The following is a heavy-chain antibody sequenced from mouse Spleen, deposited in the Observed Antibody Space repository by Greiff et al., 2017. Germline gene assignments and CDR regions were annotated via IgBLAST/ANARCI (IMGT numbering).Heavy chain of an antibody. Sequence: QVHVKQSGAELARPGASVKLSCKASGYTFTSYGISWVKQRTGQGLEWIGEIYPRSGNTYYDEKFKGKATLTADKSSSTAYMELRSLTSEDSAVYFCAREGLRRNFDYWGQGTTLTVSS. CDR1: GYTFTSYG. V-gene: IGHV1-81*01. CDR3: AREGLRRNFDY. D-gene: IGHD2-4*01. J-gene: IGHJ2*01. CDR2: IYPRSGNT.